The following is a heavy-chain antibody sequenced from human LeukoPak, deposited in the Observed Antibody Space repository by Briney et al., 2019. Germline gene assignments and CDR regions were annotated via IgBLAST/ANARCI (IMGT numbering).Heavy chain of an antibody. CDR1: GGSISSSNW. D-gene: IGHD2-15*01. CDR3: ASYSLWGGIDY. Sequence: SGTLSLTCAVSGGSISSSNWRSWVRPPPGKGLEWIGEIFHSGSTNYNPSLKSRATISVDKSKNQFSLKLSSVTAADTAVYYCASYSLWGGIDYWGQGTLVTVSS. V-gene: IGHV4-4*02. CDR2: IFHSGST. J-gene: IGHJ4*02.